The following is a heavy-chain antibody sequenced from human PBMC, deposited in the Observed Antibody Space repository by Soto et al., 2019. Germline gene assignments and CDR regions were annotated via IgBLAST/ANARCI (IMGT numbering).Heavy chain of an antibody. D-gene: IGHD1-26*01. CDR3: AREGHSSWEWLDP. CDR1: GDPLSYGGYY. Sequence: QVQLQESGPGLVEPSQTLSLVCSVSGDPLSYGGYYWSWGRQSPGKALEWIGFVYHTGATYYHPSLASRVTMAVAMSKNEFSLKLTSVTDAATATYYCAREGHSSWEWLDPWGQGILVTVSS. J-gene: IGHJ5*02. CDR2: VYHTGAT. V-gene: IGHV4-31*03.